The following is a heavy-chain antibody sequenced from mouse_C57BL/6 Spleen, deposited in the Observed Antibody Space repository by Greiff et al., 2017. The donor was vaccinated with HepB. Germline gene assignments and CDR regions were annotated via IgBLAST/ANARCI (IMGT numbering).Heavy chain of an antibody. Sequence: QVQLQQSGAELVKPGASVKLSCKASGYTFTSYWMQWVKQRPGQGLEWIGEIDPSDSYTNYNQKFKGKATLTVDTSSSTAYMQLSSLTSEDSAVYYCARWGDGPFDYWGQGTTLTVSS. CDR1: GYTFTSYW. D-gene: IGHD2-3*01. CDR2: IDPSDSYT. CDR3: ARWGDGPFDY. V-gene: IGHV1-50*01. J-gene: IGHJ2*01.